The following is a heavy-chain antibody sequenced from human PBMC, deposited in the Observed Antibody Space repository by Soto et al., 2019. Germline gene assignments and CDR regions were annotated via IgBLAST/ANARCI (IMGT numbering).Heavy chain of an antibody. D-gene: IGHD3-22*01. CDR2: IYYSGST. J-gene: IGHJ3*02. Sequence: SETLSLTCTVSGGSISSSSYYWGWIRQPPGKGLEWIGSIYYSGSTYYNPSLKSRVTISVDTSKNQFSLKLSSVTAADAAVYYCARRPHYYDSSGYPAYAFDIWGQGTMVTVSS. CDR3: ARRPHYYDSSGYPAYAFDI. V-gene: IGHV4-39*01. CDR1: GGSISSSSYY.